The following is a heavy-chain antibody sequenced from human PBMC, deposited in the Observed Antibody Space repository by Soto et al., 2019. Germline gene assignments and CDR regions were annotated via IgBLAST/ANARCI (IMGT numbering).Heavy chain of an antibody. CDR1: GASITSGGYY. Sequence: PSETLSLTCSFSGASITSGGYYWTWIRQHPGKGLEWIGYIYYSGTTYYNPSLKSRFTISVDTSKNQFSLKLSSVTAADTAVYYCARRQSSSWYGLWGQGTLVTVSS. V-gene: IGHV4-31*03. CDR3: ARRQSSSWYGL. CDR2: IYYSGTT. D-gene: IGHD6-13*01. J-gene: IGHJ4*02.